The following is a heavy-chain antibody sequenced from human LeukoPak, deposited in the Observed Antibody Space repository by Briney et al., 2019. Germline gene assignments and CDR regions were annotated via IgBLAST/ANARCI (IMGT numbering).Heavy chain of an antibody. Sequence: GGSLRLSCAASGFTFSSYGMHWVRQAPGKGLEWVAFIRYDGSNKYYADSVKGRFTISRDNSKNTLYLQMNSLRAEDTAVYYCAKVYYSNAIRTPWGQGTLVTVSS. D-gene: IGHD4-11*01. CDR2: IRYDGSNK. V-gene: IGHV3-30*02. CDR1: GFTFSSYG. J-gene: IGHJ5*02. CDR3: AKVYYSNAIRTP.